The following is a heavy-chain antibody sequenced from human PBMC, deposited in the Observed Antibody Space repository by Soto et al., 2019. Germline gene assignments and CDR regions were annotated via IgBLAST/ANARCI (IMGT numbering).Heavy chain of an antibody. V-gene: IGHV3-30*18. CDR2: ISYDESNK. J-gene: IGHJ4*02. CDR1: GFTFSSYG. CDR3: AKKGITGTTRGPFDY. D-gene: IGHD1-7*01. Sequence: QVQLVESGGGVVQPGRSLRLSCAASGFTFSSYGMHWVRQAPGKGLEWVAVISYDESNKFYVDSVKGRFTISRDNSKNTLYLQMNSLRGEDTAVYYCAKKGITGTTRGPFDYWGQGTLVTVSS.